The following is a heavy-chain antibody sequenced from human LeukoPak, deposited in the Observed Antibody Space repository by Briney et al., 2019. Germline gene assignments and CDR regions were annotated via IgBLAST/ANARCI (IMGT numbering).Heavy chain of an antibody. Sequence: GGSLRLSCSTSGFTFSSYAMHWVRQAPGKGLEYVSAISSNGGSTYYADSVKGRFTISRDNSKNTLYLQMSSLRAEDTAVYYCVKDRSPYSSGWSHCDYWGQGTLVTVSS. CDR1: GFTFSSYA. V-gene: IGHV3-64D*06. CDR2: ISSNGGST. CDR3: VKDRSPYSSGWSHCDY. J-gene: IGHJ4*02. D-gene: IGHD6-19*01.